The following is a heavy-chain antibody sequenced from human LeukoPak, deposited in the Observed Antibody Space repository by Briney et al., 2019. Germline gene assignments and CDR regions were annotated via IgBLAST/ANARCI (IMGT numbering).Heavy chain of an antibody. CDR2: ISGSGGST. J-gene: IGHJ4*02. CDR1: GFTFSSYG. V-gene: IGHV3-23*01. Sequence: GGTLRLSCAASGFTFSSYGMSWVRQAPGKGLEWVSAISGSGGSTYYADSVKGRFTISRDNSKNTLYLQMNSLRAEDTAVYYCARPQGYFAANFDYWGQGTLVTVSS. D-gene: IGHD3-22*01. CDR3: ARPQGYFAANFDY.